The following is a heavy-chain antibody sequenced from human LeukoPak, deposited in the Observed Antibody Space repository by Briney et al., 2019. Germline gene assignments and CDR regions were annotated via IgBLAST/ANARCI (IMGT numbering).Heavy chain of an antibody. Sequence: SETLSLTCTVSGGSISSNSFYWGWIRQPPGKGLEWIGNIYYSGSTYYSPSLKSRVTISVDTSKNQFSLKLSSVTAADTAVYYCARQTGFSDSSGYYYYFDYWGQGTLVTVSS. V-gene: IGHV4-39*01. CDR1: GGSISSNSFY. J-gene: IGHJ4*02. CDR3: ARQTGFSDSSGYYYYFDY. D-gene: IGHD3-22*01. CDR2: IYYSGST.